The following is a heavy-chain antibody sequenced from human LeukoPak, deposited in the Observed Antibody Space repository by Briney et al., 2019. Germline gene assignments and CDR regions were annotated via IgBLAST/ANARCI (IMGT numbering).Heavy chain of an antibody. J-gene: IGHJ3*02. CDR2: ISGYNGNT. D-gene: IGHD3-22*01. V-gene: IGHV1-18*01. Sequence: GASVKVSCKASGYTFTSYGISWVRQAPGQGLEWMGWISGYNGNTNYAQKFQYRVTMTRDTSTSTVYMELSSLRSEDTAVYYCARVKSYYYDTSDKDAFDIWGQGTMVTVSS. CDR1: GYTFTSYG. CDR3: ARVKSYYYDTSDKDAFDI.